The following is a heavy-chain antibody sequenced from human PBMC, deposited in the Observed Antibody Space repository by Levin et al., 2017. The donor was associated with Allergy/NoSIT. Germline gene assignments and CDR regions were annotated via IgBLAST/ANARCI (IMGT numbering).Heavy chain of an antibody. CDR2: IYTSGSS. V-gene: IGHV4-4*07. CDR1: GGSITSYF. J-gene: IGHJ4*02. Sequence: RSSETLSLTCTVSGGSITSYFWTWIRQPAGKGLEWIGRIYTSGSSNYNPSLKSRVTMSVDTSKNQFSLKLSSVTAADTAVYYCARTPEVATGYYFDYWGQGTLVTVSS. D-gene: IGHD5-12*01. CDR3: ARTPEVATGYYFDY.